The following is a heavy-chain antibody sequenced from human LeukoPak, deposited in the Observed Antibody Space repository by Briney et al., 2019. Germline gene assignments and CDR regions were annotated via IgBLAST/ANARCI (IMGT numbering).Heavy chain of an antibody. CDR3: ATDSPLSYYDSSGMDV. D-gene: IGHD3-22*01. CDR1: GYTLTELS. Sequence: ASVKVSCKVSGYTLTELSMHWVRWAPGKGLEWVGGFDPEDGETIYAQKFQGRVTMTEDTSTDTAYMELSSLRSEDTAVYYCATDSPLSYYDSSGMDVWGQGTTVTVSS. V-gene: IGHV1-24*01. J-gene: IGHJ6*02. CDR2: FDPEDGET.